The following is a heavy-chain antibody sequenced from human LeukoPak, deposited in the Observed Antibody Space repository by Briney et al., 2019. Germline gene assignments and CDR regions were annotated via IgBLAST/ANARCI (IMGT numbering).Heavy chain of an antibody. CDR3: ARYGPQDSGSSHFDY. J-gene: IGHJ4*02. V-gene: IGHV3-23*01. Sequence: GGSLRLSCAASGFTFSSYAMSWVRQAPGKGLEWVSAIRDSGSSTHYADSVKGRFTTSRDNSKNTLFLQMNSLRAEDTAIYYCARYGPQDSGSSHFDYWGQGALVTVSS. CDR2: IRDSGSST. CDR1: GFTFSSYA. D-gene: IGHD1-26*01.